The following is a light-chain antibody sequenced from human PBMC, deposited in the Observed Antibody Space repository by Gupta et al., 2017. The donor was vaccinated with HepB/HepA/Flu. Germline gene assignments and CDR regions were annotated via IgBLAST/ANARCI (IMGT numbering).Light chain of an antibody. Sequence: DIVMSQSPLSLSVPPGEPPSISGRSSQSLLHYNGHNYFNWYLQKPGQSPQLLFYLSSKRTSGVPDRFSGSGSGTDFTLTIRSVVTEDVGVYYCMQSLQTPWTFGQGTKVEIK. J-gene: IGKJ1*01. CDR2: LSS. V-gene: IGKV2-28*01. CDR1: QSLLHYNGHNY. CDR3: MQSLQTPWT.